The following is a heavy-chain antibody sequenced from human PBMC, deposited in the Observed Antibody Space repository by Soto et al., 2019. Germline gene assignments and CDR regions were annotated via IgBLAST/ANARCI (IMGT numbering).Heavy chain of an antibody. CDR2: ISHDGSNK. V-gene: IGHV3-30*18. CDR3: AKDGAIQPPYYYYGMDV. D-gene: IGHD5-18*01. CDR1: GFTFSSYG. Sequence: GGSLRLSCAASGFTFSSYGMHWVRQAPGKGLEWVAVISHDGSNKYYADSVKGRFTISRDNSKNTLYLQMNSLRAEDTAVYYCAKDGAIQPPYYYYGMDVWGQGTTVTVSS. J-gene: IGHJ6*02.